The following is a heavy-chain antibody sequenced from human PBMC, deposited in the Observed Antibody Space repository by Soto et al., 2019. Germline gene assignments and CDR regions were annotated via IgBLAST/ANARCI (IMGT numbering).Heavy chain of an antibody. CDR3: ASRDPGTSVDY. CDR1: GGSFTSNNW. CDR2: IYRTGST. J-gene: IGHJ4*02. Sequence: SETQSLTCAVSGGSFTSNNWWTWVRQPPGQGLEWIGEIYRTGSTNYNPSLKSRVTISLDKSENQFSLKVTSLTAADTAVYYCASRDPGTSVDYWGQGTLVTVSS. D-gene: IGHD1-7*01. V-gene: IGHV4-4*02.